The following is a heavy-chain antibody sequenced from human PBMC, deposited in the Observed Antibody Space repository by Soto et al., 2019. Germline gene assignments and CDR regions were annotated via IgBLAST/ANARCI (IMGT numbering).Heavy chain of an antibody. CDR3: FIKSYAYSFNDY. Sequence: SETLSLTCTVSGASVSTGDWCWIRLRPGKGLEWIGFMYFGGSSNSNPSLTSRVTISVDTSKNQFSLKLSSVTAADTAVYYCFIKSYAYSFNDYWGQGTLVTVSS. V-gene: IGHV4-59*08. J-gene: IGHJ4*02. CDR2: MYFGGSS. D-gene: IGHD2-2*01. CDR1: GASVSTGD.